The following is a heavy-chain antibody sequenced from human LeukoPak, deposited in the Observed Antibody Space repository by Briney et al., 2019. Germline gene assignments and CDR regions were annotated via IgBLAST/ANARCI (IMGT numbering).Heavy chain of an antibody. CDR3: ARDSMVRGVIPVFYYFDY. V-gene: IGHV1-2*02. Sequence: ASVKVSCKASGYSLTGYYMHWVRQAPGQGLEWMGWINPNSGGTKYAQKFKGRVTMTRDTSISTAYMELNSLRAEDTAVYYCARDSMVRGVIPVFYYFDYWGQGTLVTVSS. CDR2: INPNSGGT. D-gene: IGHD3-10*01. J-gene: IGHJ4*02. CDR1: GYSLTGYY.